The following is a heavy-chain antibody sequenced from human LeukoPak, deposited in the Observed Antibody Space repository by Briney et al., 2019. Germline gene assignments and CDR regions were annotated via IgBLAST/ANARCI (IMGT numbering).Heavy chain of an antibody. CDR3: AKNERQLVLNWFDP. D-gene: IGHD6-13*01. Sequence: PGGSLRLSCAASGFTFSSYDMSWVRQAPGKGLEWVSAISGSGGSTYYADSVKGRFTISRDNSKNTLYLQMDSLRAEDTAVYYCAKNERQLVLNWFDPWGQGTLVTVSS. V-gene: IGHV3-23*01. CDR1: GFTFSSYD. J-gene: IGHJ5*02. CDR2: ISGSGGST.